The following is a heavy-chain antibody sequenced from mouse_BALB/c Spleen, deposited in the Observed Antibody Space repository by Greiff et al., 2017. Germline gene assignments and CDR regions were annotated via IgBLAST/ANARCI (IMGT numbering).Heavy chain of an antibody. CDR1: GYSITSDYA. V-gene: IGHV3-2*02. D-gene: IGHD1-2*01. J-gene: IGHJ2*01. CDR3: ARRVTTAFDY. CDR2: ISYSGST. Sequence: EVQLQESGPGLVKPSQSLSLTCTVTGYSITSDYAWNWIRQFPGNKLEWMGYISYSGSTSYNPSLKSRISITRDTSKNQFFLQLNSVTTEDTATYYCARRVTTAFDYWGQGTTLTVSS.